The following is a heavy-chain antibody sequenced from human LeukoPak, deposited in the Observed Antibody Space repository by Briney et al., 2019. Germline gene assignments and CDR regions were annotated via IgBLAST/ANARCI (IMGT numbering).Heavy chain of an antibody. J-gene: IGHJ4*02. CDR2: IYSGGNT. V-gene: IGHV3-53*01. CDR1: GFTVSGNY. Sequence: GGSLRLSCAASGFTVSGNYINWVRQAPGKGLEWVSFIYSGGNTHYSDSVKGRFTLSRDNSKNTLYLQMNSLRAEDTAIYYCARRAGEYSHPYDYWGQGTLVTVSS. CDR3: ARRAGEYSHPYDY. D-gene: IGHD2-15*01.